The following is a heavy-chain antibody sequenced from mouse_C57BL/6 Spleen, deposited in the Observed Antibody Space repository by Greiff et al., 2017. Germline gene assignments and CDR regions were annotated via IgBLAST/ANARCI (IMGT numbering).Heavy chain of an antibody. CDR3: ANLLLPGDY. CDR2: ISSGSSTI. V-gene: IGHV5-17*01. J-gene: IGHJ4*01. D-gene: IGHD1-1*01. CDR1: GFTFSDYG. Sequence: EVKLMESGGGLVKPGGSLKLSCAASGFTFSDYGMHWVRQAPEKGLEWVAYISSGSSTIYYADTVKGRFTISRDNAKNTLFLQMTSLRSEDTAMYYCANLLLPGDYWGQGTSVTVSS.